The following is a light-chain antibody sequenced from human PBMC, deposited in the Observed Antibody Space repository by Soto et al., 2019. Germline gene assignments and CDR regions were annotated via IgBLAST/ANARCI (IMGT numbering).Light chain of an antibody. CDR1: QGINNH. J-gene: IGKJ4*01. CDR2: AAS. V-gene: IGKV1-27*01. CDR3: QQYDNWPLT. Sequence: DIQMTQSPSSLSASVGDRVTITCRASQGINNHLAWYQQKPGKVPKLLLYAASTLQSGVPSRFSGTGSGTEFTLTISSLQSEDFAVYYCQQYDNWPLTFGRGTKVDIK.